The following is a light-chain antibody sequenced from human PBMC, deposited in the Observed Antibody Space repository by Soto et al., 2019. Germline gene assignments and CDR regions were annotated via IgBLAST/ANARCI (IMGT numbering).Light chain of an antibody. Sequence: DIVLTQSPGTLSLSPGQGATLSCAASETLGMTSLAWYQQKPGQAPRVLIYDASTRATGIPDRFSGSGSGTDFTLTISRLEPEDSAVYYCQQYGSSPWTFGQGTKVEI. CDR3: QQYGSSPWT. CDR1: ETLGMTS. CDR2: DAS. J-gene: IGKJ1*01. V-gene: IGKV3-20*01.